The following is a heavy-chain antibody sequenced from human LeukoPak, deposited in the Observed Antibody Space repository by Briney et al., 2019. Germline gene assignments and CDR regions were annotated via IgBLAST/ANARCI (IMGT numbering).Heavy chain of an antibody. D-gene: IGHD6-13*01. CDR1: GGSISSYY. CDR2: NYYSGST. CDR3: ARWVAAAGPTGYWFDP. V-gene: IGHV4-59*01. Sequence: PSETLSLTCTVSGGSISSYYWSWIRQPPGKGLEWIGYNYYSGSTNYNPSLKSRVTISVDTSKNQFSLKLSSVTAADTAVYYCARWVAAAGPTGYWFDPWGQGTLVTVSS. J-gene: IGHJ5*02.